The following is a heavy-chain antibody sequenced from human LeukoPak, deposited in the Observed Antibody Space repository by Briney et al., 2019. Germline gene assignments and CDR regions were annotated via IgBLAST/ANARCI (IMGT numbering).Heavy chain of an antibody. CDR3: ARDSGMVRGTVDY. CDR2: INPSGGST. J-gene: IGHJ4*02. CDR1: GYTFTSYY. Sequence: ASVKVSCKSSGYTFTSYYMYWVRQAAGQGLEWMGIINPSGGSTSYAQKFQGRVTMTRDTSTSTVYMELSSLRSEDTAVYYCARDSGMVRGTVDYWGQGTLVTVSS. V-gene: IGHV1-46*01. D-gene: IGHD3-10*01.